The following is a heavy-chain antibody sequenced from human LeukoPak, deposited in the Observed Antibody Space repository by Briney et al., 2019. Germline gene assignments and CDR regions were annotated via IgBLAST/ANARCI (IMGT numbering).Heavy chain of an antibody. J-gene: IGHJ4*02. CDR3: ARDDAGIVVVVAGGFDY. CDR1: GFTFSDYY. V-gene: IGHV3-11*01. D-gene: IGHD2-15*01. Sequence: PGGSLRLSCAAFGFTFSDYYMSWIRQAPGKGLEWVSYISSSGSTIHYADSVKGRFTISRDNAKNSLYLQMNSLRAEDTAVYYCARDDAGIVVVVAGGFDYWGQGTLVTVSS. CDR2: ISSSGSTI.